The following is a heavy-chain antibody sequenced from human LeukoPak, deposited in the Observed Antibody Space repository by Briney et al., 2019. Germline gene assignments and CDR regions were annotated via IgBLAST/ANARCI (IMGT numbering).Heavy chain of an antibody. J-gene: IGHJ4*02. CDR2: INSDESAI. V-gene: IGHV3-74*01. Sequence: GSPRLSRAASGFTLSSYWMHSVPQAPGKGLVWVSRINSDESAITYADCVKVRVTISRDNAKHTLYLQMKSLRAKDTAVYFCVRSLLGDTDYWGQGTLVTVSS. CDR1: GFTLSSYW. D-gene: IGHD2-21*01. CDR3: VRSLLGDTDY.